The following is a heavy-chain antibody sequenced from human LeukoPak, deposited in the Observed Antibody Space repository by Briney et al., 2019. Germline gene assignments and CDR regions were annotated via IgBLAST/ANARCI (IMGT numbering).Heavy chain of an antibody. Sequence: PGGSLRLSCAASGFTPSGAAIHWVRQSSGKGLEWVGQIDKKDKGYATATAYAASVKGRFTISRDDSINTAYLQMKSLKTEDTALYYCTRDSWTYNWFDPWGQGTLVTVSS. CDR2: IDKKDKGYATAT. J-gene: IGHJ5*02. V-gene: IGHV3-73*01. CDR1: GFTPSGAA. D-gene: IGHD1-26*01. CDR3: TRDSWTYNWFDP.